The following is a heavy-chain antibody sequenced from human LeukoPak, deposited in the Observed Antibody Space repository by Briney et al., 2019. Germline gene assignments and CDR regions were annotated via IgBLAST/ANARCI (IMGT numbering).Heavy chain of an antibody. D-gene: IGHD3-10*01. CDR3: AKGGFTTSNWFDP. V-gene: IGHV3-33*06. CDR1: GFTFSSYG. J-gene: IGHJ5*02. CDR2: IWYDGSNK. Sequence: GGSLRLSCAASGFTFSSYGMHWVRQAPGKGLEWVAVIWYDGSNKYYADSVKGRFTISRDNSKNTLYLQMNSLRAEDTAVYYCAKGGFTTSNWFDPWGQGTLVTVSS.